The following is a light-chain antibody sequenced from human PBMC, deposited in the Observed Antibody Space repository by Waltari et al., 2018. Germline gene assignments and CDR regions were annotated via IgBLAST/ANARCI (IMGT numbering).Light chain of an antibody. CDR2: RTS. J-gene: IGKJ2*01. CDR1: ESISTW. Sequence: DIQMNQSPSTLSTSVGDRVTITCRASESISTWVAWYQQKPGQAPKLLIYRTSNLQSGVPPRFSGSGSGTEFTLTIRSLQPGDFATYFCQQYSYFSTFGQGTKLEIK. V-gene: IGKV1-5*03. CDR3: QQYSYFST.